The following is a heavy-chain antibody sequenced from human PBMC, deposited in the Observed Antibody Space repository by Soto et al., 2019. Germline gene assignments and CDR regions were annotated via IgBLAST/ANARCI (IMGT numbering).Heavy chain of an antibody. CDR1: GYTFTSYG. CDR3: ARFDDGPYYFDY. V-gene: IGHV1-18*01. CDR2: FSAYNGNT. J-gene: IGHJ4*02. Sequence: ASVKVSCKASGYTFTSYGIICVRQAPGQGLEWMGWFSAYNGNTNYAQKLQGRVTMTTDTSTSTAYMELRSLRSDDTAVYYCARFDDGPYYFDYWGQGTLVTVSS. D-gene: IGHD3-10*01.